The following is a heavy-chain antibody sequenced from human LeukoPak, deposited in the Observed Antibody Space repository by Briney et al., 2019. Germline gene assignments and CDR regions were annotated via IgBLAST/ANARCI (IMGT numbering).Heavy chain of an antibody. Sequence: GGSLRLSCAASGFTFSDYYMSWIRQAPGKGLELVSYISSSSSYTNYADSVKGRFTISRDHAKNSLYLQINRLTAEDTDVYYCARVRSRGVIIAWGQGTMVTVSS. CDR2: ISSSSSYT. CDR1: GFTFSDYY. CDR3: ARVRSRGVIIA. V-gene: IGHV3-11*06. D-gene: IGHD3-10*01. J-gene: IGHJ5*02.